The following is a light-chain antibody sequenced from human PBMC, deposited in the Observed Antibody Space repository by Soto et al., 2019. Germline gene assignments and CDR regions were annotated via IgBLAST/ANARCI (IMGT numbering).Light chain of an antibody. CDR2: DVT. V-gene: IGLV2-14*03. Sequence: QSALTQPASVSGSPGQSITISCTGTSSDIGGYNYVSWYQQHPGKAPKLLISDVTNRPSGVSNRFSGSKSANTASLTISGLQAEDEAEYYCSSYTSSTTFVFGHGTKATVL. CDR1: SSDIGGYNY. J-gene: IGLJ1*01. CDR3: SSYTSSTTFV.